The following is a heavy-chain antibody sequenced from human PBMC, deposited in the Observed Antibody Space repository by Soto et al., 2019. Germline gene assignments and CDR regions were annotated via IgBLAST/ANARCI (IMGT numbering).Heavy chain of an antibody. Sequence: GESLKISCKGSGYSFTSYWISWVRQMPGKGLEWMGRIDPSDSYTNYSPSFQGHVTISADKSISTAYLQWSSLKASDTVMYYCARHYGDYGLYYYYGMDVWGQGTTVTVSS. D-gene: IGHD4-17*01. CDR3: ARHYGDYGLYYYYGMDV. CDR2: IDPSDSYT. V-gene: IGHV5-10-1*01. CDR1: GYSFTSYW. J-gene: IGHJ6*02.